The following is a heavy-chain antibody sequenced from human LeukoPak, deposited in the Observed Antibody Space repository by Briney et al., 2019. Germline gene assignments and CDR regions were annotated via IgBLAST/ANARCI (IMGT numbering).Heavy chain of an antibody. D-gene: IGHD6-6*01. CDR3: ARGSSRRGAEYLVYYYYMDV. J-gene: IGHJ6*03. Sequence: KPSETLSLTCAVYGGSLSGYYWSWIRQPPGKGLEWIGEINHSGSTNYNPSLKSRVTISVDTSKNQFSLKLSSVTAADTAVYYCARGSSRRGAEYLVYYYYMDVWGKGTTVTVSS. CDR1: GGSLSGYY. V-gene: IGHV4-34*01. CDR2: INHSGST.